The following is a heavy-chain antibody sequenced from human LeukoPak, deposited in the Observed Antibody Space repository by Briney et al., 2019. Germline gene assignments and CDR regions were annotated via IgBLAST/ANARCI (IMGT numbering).Heavy chain of an antibody. CDR1: GVSISTYY. J-gene: IGHJ3*02. CDR2: IYTSGST. CDR3: ARDGTTGTSNFAFDI. D-gene: IGHD1-1*01. V-gene: IGHV4-4*08. Sequence: SSETLSLTCTVSGVSISTYYWSWIRQPPGKGLEWIGRIYTSGSTNYNPSLKSRVTTSVDTSKNQFSLKLSSVTAADTAVYYCARDGTTGTSNFAFDIWGQGTMVTVSS.